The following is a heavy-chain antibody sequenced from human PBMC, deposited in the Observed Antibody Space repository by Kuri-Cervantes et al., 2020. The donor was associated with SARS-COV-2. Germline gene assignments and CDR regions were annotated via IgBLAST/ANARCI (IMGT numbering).Heavy chain of an antibody. CDR3: ARDQVVTIFGVVKNWFDP. Sequence: GESLKISCAASGFTFSSYWMSWVRQAPGKGLEWVSYISSSGSTIYYADSVKGRFTISRDNAKNSLYLQMNSLRAEDTAVYYCARDQVVTIFGVVKNWFDPWGQGTLVTVSS. J-gene: IGHJ5*02. V-gene: IGHV3-48*04. D-gene: IGHD3-3*01. CDR2: ISSSGSTI. CDR1: GFTFSSYW.